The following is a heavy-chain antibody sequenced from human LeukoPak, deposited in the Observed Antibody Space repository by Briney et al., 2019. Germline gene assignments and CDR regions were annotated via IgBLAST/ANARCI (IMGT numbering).Heavy chain of an antibody. CDR3: ARDVWGDRDGFFDN. D-gene: IGHD5-24*01. CDR1: GLSFSSYW. J-gene: IGHJ4*02. V-gene: IGHV3-74*01. Sequence: GGSLRLSCAASGLSFSSYWMHWVRQVPGKGLMWVARINSAGNSASYGGSVQGRFTISRDNAKNTLSLQMSSLRVEDTGIYYCARDVWGDRDGFFDNWGQGTLVTVAS. CDR2: INSAGNSA.